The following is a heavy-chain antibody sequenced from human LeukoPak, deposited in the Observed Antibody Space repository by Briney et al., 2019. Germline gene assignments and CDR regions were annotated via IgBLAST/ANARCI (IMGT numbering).Heavy chain of an antibody. CDR1: GGSISSGGYY. CDR2: IYYSGST. Sequence: PSETLSLTCTVSGGSISSGGYYWSWIRQHPGRGLEWIGYIYYSGSTYYNPSLKRRVTISVDTSKNQFSLKLSSVTAADTAVYYCASSRLIAGYSYGSGITADYWGQGTLVTVSS. J-gene: IGHJ4*02. V-gene: IGHV4-31*03. CDR3: ASSRLIAGYSYGSGITADY. D-gene: IGHD5-18*01.